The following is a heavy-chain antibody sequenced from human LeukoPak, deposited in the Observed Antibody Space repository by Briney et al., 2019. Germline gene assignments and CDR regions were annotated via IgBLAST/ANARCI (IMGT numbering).Heavy chain of an antibody. Sequence: SETLSLTCTVSGGSITSGSYYWSWIRQPAGKGLEWIGRIYTSGSTSYNPSLKSRVTISVDTSKNQFSLKLSSVTAADTAVYYCARVGYSSSGNYYNDRGAFDYWGQGTLVTVSS. CDR3: ARVGYSSSGNYYNDRGAFDY. V-gene: IGHV4-61*02. CDR1: GGSITSGSYY. J-gene: IGHJ4*02. CDR2: IYTSGST. D-gene: IGHD3-10*01.